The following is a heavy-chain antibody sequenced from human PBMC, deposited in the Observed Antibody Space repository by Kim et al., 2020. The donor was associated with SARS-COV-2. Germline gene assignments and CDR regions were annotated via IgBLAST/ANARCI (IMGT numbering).Heavy chain of an antibody. Sequence: GVTTRAQEFQGRVTMTRDTSISTVYLELTSLRSDATAVYYCARSSLLDFDYWGQGTLVTVSS. V-gene: IGHV1-2*02. CDR3: ARSSLLDFDY. D-gene: IGHD3-16*02. CDR2: GVT. J-gene: IGHJ4*02.